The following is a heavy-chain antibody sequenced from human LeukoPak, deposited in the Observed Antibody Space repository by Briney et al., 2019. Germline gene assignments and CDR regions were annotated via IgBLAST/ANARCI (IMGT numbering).Heavy chain of an antibody. CDR3: AREPPRSGPSYFDL. CDR2: IYYSGST. Sequence: SETLSLTCTVSGGSLSSSSFYWGWIRQPPGKGLEWIGSIYYSGSTYYNPSLKSRVTISVDTSKNQFSLKLSSVTAADTAVYYCAREPPRSGPSYFDLWGRGTLVTVSS. V-gene: IGHV4-39*07. J-gene: IGHJ2*01. D-gene: IGHD2-15*01. CDR1: GGSLSSSSFY.